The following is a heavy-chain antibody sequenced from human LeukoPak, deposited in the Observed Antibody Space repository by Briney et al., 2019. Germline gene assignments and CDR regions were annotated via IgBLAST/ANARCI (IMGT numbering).Heavy chain of an antibody. CDR1: GFTFSTYW. CDR3: ARPYDSSGYYYGRFDY. Sequence: PGGSLRLSCAASGFTFSTYWMHWVRQAPGKGLEWVSVIYSGGSTYYADSVKGRFTISRDNSKNTLYLQMNSLRAEDTAVYYCARPYDSSGYYYGRFDYWGQGTLVTVSS. CDR2: IYSGGST. J-gene: IGHJ4*02. V-gene: IGHV3-66*04. D-gene: IGHD3-22*01.